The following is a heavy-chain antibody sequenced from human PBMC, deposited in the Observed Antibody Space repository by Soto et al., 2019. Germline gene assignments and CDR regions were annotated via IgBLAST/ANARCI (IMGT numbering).Heavy chain of an antibody. J-gene: IGHJ4*02. Sequence: PSETLSLTCAVYGGSFSGYYWSWIRQPPGKGLEWIGEINHSGSTNYNPSLKSRVTISVDTSKNQFSLKLSSMTAADTAVYYCASTEYYFDYWGQGTLVTVSS. D-gene: IGHD4-17*01. V-gene: IGHV4-34*01. CDR1: GGSFSGYY. CDR2: INHSGST. CDR3: ASTEYYFDY.